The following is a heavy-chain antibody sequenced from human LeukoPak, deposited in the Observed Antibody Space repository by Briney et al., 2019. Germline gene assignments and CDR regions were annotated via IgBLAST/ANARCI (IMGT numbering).Heavy chain of an antibody. J-gene: IGHJ4*02. Sequence: PSETLSLTCTVSGGSISSGGYYWSWIRQPPGKGLEWIGDIYYSGSIKHNPSLKSRVTMSVDTSKNQFSLKLSSVTAADTAIYYCARENPSGYYNRPIDYWGQGTLVTVSS. V-gene: IGHV4-61*08. CDR2: IYYSGSI. CDR3: ARENPSGYYNRPIDY. CDR1: GGSISSGGYY. D-gene: IGHD3-22*01.